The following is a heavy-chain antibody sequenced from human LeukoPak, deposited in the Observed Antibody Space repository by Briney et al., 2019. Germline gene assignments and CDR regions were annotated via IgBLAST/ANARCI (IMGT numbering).Heavy chain of an antibody. CDR3: ARRWVGDSYNYEYYFDY. V-gene: IGHV3-7*03. D-gene: IGHD5-24*01. CDR1: GFSFSNYW. Sequence: GGSLRLSCAASGFSFSNYWMSWVRQAPGKGLEWVANIKQDGSEKYYVDSVKGRFTISRENAKNSVSLQMNSLRAEDTAVYYCARRWVGDSYNYEYYFDYWGQGTLVTVSS. CDR2: IKQDGSEK. J-gene: IGHJ4*02.